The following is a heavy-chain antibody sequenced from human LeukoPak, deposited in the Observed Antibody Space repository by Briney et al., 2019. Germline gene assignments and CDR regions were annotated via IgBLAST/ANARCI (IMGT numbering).Heavy chain of an antibody. CDR2: FDPEDGET. Sequence: ASVKVSCKVSGYTLTELSMHWVRQAPGKGLEWMGGFDPEDGETIYAQKFQGRVTMTEDTSTDTAYMELSSLRSEDTAVYYCATKYCGGDCYSEFDYWGQGTLVTVSS. D-gene: IGHD2-21*02. V-gene: IGHV1-24*01. CDR1: GYTLTELS. J-gene: IGHJ4*02. CDR3: ATKYCGGDCYSEFDY.